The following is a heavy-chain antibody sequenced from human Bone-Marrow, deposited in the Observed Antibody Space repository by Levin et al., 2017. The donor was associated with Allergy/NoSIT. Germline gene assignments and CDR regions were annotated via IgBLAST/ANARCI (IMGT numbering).Heavy chain of an antibody. CDR3: VRQVGHGRWYYDH. V-gene: IGHV4-39*01. CDR1: RASISSGDYY. D-gene: IGHD4-23*01. Sequence: PSETLSLTCIFSRASISSGDYYWGWIRQPPGKGLEWIAIINYSGRTYSNPSLRSRGTISVDTSKNQVSLKLTSATAVDTAVYYCVRQVGHGRWYYDHWGQGTLVAVSS. J-gene: IGHJ5*02. CDR2: INYSGRT.